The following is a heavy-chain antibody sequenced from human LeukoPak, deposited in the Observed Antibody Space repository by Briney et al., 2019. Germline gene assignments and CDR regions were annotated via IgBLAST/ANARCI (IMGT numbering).Heavy chain of an antibody. Sequence: GESLKISWKGSGYSFTSYSIGWVRQMPGKGLEWMGIIYPGDSDTRYSPSFQGQVTISADKSISTAYLQWSSLKASDTAMYYCARHIKGRGNYAPYYYYYMDVWGKGTTVTVSS. CDR2: IYPGDSDT. V-gene: IGHV5-51*01. CDR1: GYSFTSYS. CDR3: ARHIKGRGNYAPYYYYYMDV. J-gene: IGHJ6*03. D-gene: IGHD2-2*01.